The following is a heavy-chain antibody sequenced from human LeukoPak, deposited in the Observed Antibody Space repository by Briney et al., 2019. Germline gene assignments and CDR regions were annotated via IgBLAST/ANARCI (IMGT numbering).Heavy chain of an antibody. J-gene: IGHJ3*02. CDR3: AREYYYDRSGYYPPHAFDI. D-gene: IGHD3-22*01. CDR1: GGSISTYY. Sequence: SETLSLTCTVSGGSISTYYWSWIRQPPGKGLEWIGYIYYSGSTNYNPSLKSRVTISVDTSKKQFSLKLSSVTAADTAVYYCAREYYYDRSGYYPPHAFDIWGQGTMVTVSS. V-gene: IGHV4-59*01. CDR2: IYYSGST.